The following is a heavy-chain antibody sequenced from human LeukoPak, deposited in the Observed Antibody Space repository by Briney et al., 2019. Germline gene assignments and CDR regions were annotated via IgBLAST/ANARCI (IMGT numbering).Heavy chain of an antibody. CDR1: GFTFSSYA. V-gene: IGHV3-23*01. D-gene: IGHD3-22*01. Sequence: SGGSLRLSCAASGFTFSSYAMSWVRQAPGKGLEWVSAISGSGGSTYYADSVKGRFTISRDNSKNTLSLQMNSLRAEDTAVFYCAKQDYASSGYQFDYWGQGTLVTVSS. J-gene: IGHJ4*02. CDR2: ISGSGGST. CDR3: AKQDYASSGYQFDY.